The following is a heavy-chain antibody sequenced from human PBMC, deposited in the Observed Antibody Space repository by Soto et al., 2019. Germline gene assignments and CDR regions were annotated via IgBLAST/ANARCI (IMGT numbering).Heavy chain of an antibody. CDR2: ISYTSSST. CDR3: VRGSPRYSARQGLDY. J-gene: IGHJ4*02. D-gene: IGHD1-26*01. Sequence: GGSLRLSCVTSGLTFSRLDMNWVRQAPGKGLEWVSYISYTSSSTSYSDSVKGRFTISRDNRKDTLYLQMNSLRVEDTAVYYCVRGSPRYSARQGLDYWGQGTLVTVSS. CDR1: GLTFSRLD. V-gene: IGHV3-48*01.